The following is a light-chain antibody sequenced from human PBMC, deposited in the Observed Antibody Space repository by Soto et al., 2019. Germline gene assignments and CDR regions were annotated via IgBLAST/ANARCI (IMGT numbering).Light chain of an antibody. CDR2: SDG. CDR3: QVWDSDSDQGV. Sequence: SYELTQAPTLSVAPGQTARISCGGNGIGSKSVHWYQQKPGHAPVLVVYSDGERPSGTPERISGSNSDNTATLTITNVESGDEADYYCQVWDSDSDQGVFGGGTKLTVL. CDR1: GIGSKS. J-gene: IGLJ3*02. V-gene: IGLV3-21*02.